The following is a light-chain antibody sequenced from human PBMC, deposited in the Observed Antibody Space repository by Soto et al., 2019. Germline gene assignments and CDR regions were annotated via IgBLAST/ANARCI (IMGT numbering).Light chain of an antibody. Sequence: QSVLTQPPSASGTPGQRVTISCSGSSSNIESNYVYWYQQLPGTAPRLLIYRNNQRPSGFTDRFSGSKSGTSASLDISALRSEDEADYYCTVWDDSLRGRLFGGGTKVTVL. CDR3: TVWDDSLRGRL. J-gene: IGLJ2*01. CDR2: RNN. V-gene: IGLV1-47*01. CDR1: SSNIESNY.